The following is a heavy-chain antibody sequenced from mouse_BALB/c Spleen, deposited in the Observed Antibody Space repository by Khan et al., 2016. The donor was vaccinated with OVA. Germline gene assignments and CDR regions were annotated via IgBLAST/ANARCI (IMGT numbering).Heavy chain of an antibody. CDR2: IWSGGIT. J-gene: IGHJ2*01. CDR1: GFSLTNYG. V-gene: IGHV2-2*02. CDR3: AKNRNGYFDY. D-gene: IGHD1-1*02. Sequence: QVRLQQSGPGLVQPSQSLSITCTVSGFSLTNYGVHWVRQSPGKGLEWLGVIWSGGITDYNETFISRLSISKDISKSHVFSKMNSLQANDTAIYYCAKNRNGYFDYWGQGTTLTVSS.